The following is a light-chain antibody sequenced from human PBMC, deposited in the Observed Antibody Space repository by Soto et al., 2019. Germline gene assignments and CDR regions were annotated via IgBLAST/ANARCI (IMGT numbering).Light chain of an antibody. J-gene: IGKJ3*01. CDR1: QSISSY. V-gene: IGKV1-39*01. CDR2: TAS. CDR3: QQSHSTPFT. Sequence: DIQMTQSPSSLSASVGDRVTITCRASQSISSYLNWYQQKPGKAPKLLIYTASSLKSGVPSRFSGSGSGTDFTLTISSLQPEDFATYYCQQSHSTPFTFGPGTKVYIK.